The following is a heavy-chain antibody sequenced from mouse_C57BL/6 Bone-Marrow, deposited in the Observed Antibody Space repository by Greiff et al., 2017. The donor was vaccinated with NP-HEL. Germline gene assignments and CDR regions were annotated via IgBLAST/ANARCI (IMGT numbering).Heavy chain of an antibody. CDR2: ISDGGSYT. CDR1: GFTFSSYA. V-gene: IGHV5-4*01. D-gene: IGHD2-3*01. Sequence: EVQLVESGGGLVKPGGSLKLSCAASGFTFSSYAMSWVRQTPEKRLEWVATISDGGSYTYYPDNVKGRFTISRDNAKNNLYLHMGHLKSEDTAMYYCATYDCYYPAWFAYWGQGTLVTVSA. J-gene: IGHJ3*01. CDR3: ATYDCYYPAWFAY.